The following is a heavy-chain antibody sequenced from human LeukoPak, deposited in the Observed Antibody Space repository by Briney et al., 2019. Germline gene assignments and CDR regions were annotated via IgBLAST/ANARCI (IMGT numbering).Heavy chain of an antibody. CDR3: ARVRCSGGSCYYFDY. CDR2: ISGYNGNI. CDR1: GYTFSSYG. D-gene: IGHD2-15*01. V-gene: IGHV1-18*01. Sequence: ASVKVSCKASGYTFSSYGVSWVRQAPGQGLEWMGGISGYNGNINYAQKLQGRVTMTTDTSTSTTYMELRSLISDDTAVYYCARVRCSGGSCYYFDYWGQGTQVVVSS. J-gene: IGHJ4*02.